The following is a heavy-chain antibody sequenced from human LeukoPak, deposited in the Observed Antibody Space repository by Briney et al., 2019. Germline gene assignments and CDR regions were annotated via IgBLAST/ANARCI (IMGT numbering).Heavy chain of an antibody. CDR3: AGSGTYYVMSDF. CDR1: GFSFSTQR. V-gene: IGHV3-74*01. CDR2: INIDERIT. D-gene: IGHD1-26*01. Sequence: GGSLRLSCAASGFSFSTQRMHWVRQAPGKGLVWVSYINIDERITGYADSVKGRFTISRDNAKNTLYLQMNGLRADDTAVYYCAGSGTYYVMSDFWGQGTLVTVSS. J-gene: IGHJ4*02.